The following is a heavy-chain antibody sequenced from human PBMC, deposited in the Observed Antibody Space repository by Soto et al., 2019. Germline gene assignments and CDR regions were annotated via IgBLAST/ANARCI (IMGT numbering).Heavy chain of an antibody. CDR3: ARLGLMVYASDY. V-gene: IGHV4-39*01. CDR2: IYYSGST. J-gene: IGHJ4*02. Sequence: SETLSLTCTVSGGSISSSSYYWGWIRQPPGKGLEWIGSIYYSGSTYYNPSLKSRVTISVDTSKNQFSLKLSSVTAADTAVYYCARLGLMVYASDYWGQGTLVTVSS. D-gene: IGHD2-8*01. CDR1: GGSISSSSYY.